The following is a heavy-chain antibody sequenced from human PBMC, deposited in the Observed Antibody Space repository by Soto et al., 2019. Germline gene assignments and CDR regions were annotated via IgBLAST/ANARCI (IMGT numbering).Heavy chain of an antibody. CDR2: ISYDGSNK. V-gene: IGHV3-30*18. CDR1: RFTFSNHG. J-gene: IGHJ4*02. Sequence: PGGSLRLSCAASRFTFSNHGMHWVRQAPGRGLEWVALISYDGSNKYYADSVKGRFTISRDNTKNTLSLQMNSLRAEDSALYFCAKDLHSSVWAAYNFDYWGQGTLVTVSS. CDR3: AKDLHSSVWAAYNFDY. D-gene: IGHD3-22*01.